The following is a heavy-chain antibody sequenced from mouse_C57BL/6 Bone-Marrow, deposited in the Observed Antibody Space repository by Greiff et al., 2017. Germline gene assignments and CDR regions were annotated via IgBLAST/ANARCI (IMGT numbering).Heavy chain of an antibody. CDR3: EDEGMDY. CDR1: GFTFKNSY. V-gene: IGHV14-3*01. Sequence: VQLQQSVAELVRPGASVKLSCTASGFTFKNSYMHWVKQRPEQGLEWIGRIDPANGNTKYAPKFQGKATITADTSSNTAYLQLSSLTSEDTAIYYCEDEGMDYWGQGTSVTVSS. CDR2: IDPANGNT. J-gene: IGHJ4*01.